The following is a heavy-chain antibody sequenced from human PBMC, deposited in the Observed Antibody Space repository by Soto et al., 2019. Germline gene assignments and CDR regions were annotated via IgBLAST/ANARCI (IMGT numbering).Heavy chain of an antibody. Sequence: QVQLQESGPGLVKPSETLSLTCTVSGVSVSSGNYYWTWIRQPPGKGLEWIGYIHNSGSAHYNPSLKRRVTISVDSSKNHVSLRLSSVTAADTAVYYCAIDSIAFFDYWGQGTLVTVSS. J-gene: IGHJ4*02. D-gene: IGHD2-15*01. CDR2: IHNSGSA. CDR3: AIDSIAFFDY. CDR1: GVSVSSGNYY. V-gene: IGHV4-61*03.